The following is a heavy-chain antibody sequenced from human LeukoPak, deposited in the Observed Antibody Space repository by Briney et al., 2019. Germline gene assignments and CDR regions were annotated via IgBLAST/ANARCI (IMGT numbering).Heavy chain of an antibody. V-gene: IGHV4-59*01. CDR2: IYYSGST. J-gene: IGHJ6*02. CDR3: ARDVSGDYYDSSGYHTYYYYGMDV. Sequence: SETLSLTCTVSGGSLSSYYWSWIRQPPGKGLEWIGYIYYSGSTNYNPSLKSRVTISVDTSKNQFSLKLGSVTAADTAVYYCARDVSGDYYDSSGYHTYYYYGMDVWGQGTTVTVSS. D-gene: IGHD3-22*01. CDR1: GGSLSSYY.